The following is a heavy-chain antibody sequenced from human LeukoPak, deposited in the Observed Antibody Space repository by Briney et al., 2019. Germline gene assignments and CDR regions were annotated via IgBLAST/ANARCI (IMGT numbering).Heavy chain of an antibody. Sequence: ASVKVSCKASGYTFTSYGISWVRQAPGQGLEWMGWISAYNGNTNYAQKLQGRVTMTRNTSISTAYMELSSLRSEDTAVYYCAREDRYYYDSSGANSGDWGQGTLVTVSS. CDR3: AREDRYYYDSSGANSGD. CDR2: ISAYNGNT. D-gene: IGHD3-22*01. J-gene: IGHJ4*02. CDR1: GYTFTSYG. V-gene: IGHV1-18*01.